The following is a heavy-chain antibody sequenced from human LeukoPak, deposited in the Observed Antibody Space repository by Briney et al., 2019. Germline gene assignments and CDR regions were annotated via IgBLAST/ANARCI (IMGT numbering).Heavy chain of an antibody. J-gene: IGHJ4*02. Sequence: GASVKVSCKASGYTFITYGLSWVRQAPGQGLEWMGWISAYNGNTNYAQKLQGRVTMTTDTSTPTVYMELSSLRSEDTAMYYCAREIGPRQLHLWGSAFDYWGQGTLVTVSS. D-gene: IGHD5-18*01. CDR3: AREIGPRQLHLWGSAFDY. V-gene: IGHV1-18*01. CDR1: GYTFITYG. CDR2: ISAYNGNT.